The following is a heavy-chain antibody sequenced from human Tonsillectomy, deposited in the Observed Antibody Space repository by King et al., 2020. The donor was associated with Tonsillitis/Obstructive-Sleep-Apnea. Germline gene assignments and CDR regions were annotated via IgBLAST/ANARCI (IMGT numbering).Heavy chain of an antibody. CDR1: GFTFSSYA. D-gene: IGHD1-26*01. J-gene: IGHJ4*02. V-gene: IGHV3-30*04. CDR3: ARDVSGSYTVNWFY. Sequence: QVQLVESGGGVVQPGRSLRLSCAASGFTFSSYAMHWVRQAPGKGLEWVAAISYTGNNENYADSVKGRFSISRDSSTDTLYLQMDSLRPDDTAVYYCARDVSGSYTVNWFYWGPGTLVTVSS. CDR2: ISYTGNNE.